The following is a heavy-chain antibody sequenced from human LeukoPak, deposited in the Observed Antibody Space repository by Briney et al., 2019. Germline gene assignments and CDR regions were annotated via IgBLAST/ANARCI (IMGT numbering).Heavy chain of an antibody. CDR2: LTGDGNT. Sequence: GGSLRLSCAASGFTFTSYAMSWVRQAPGKGLEWVSVLTGDGNTYYADSVRGRFTNSRDDSKNTLFLQMNSLRAEDTAVYFCAKVKWKLIGYFDYWGQGTLVTVSS. J-gene: IGHJ4*02. V-gene: IGHV3-23*01. CDR1: GFTFTSYA. CDR3: AKVKWKLIGYFDY. D-gene: IGHD1-20*01.